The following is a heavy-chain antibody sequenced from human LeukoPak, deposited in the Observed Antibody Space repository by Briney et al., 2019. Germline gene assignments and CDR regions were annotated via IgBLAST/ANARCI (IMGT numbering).Heavy chain of an antibody. J-gene: IGHJ6*03. Sequence: SETLSLTCAVYGGSFSGYYWSWIRQPPGKGLEWIGEINHSGSTNYNPSLKSRVTISVDTSKNQFSLKLSSVTAADTAGYYCARFPQWLVQNYYYMDVWGKGTTVTVSS. CDR2: INHSGST. CDR3: ARFPQWLVQNYYYMDV. CDR1: GGSFSGYY. D-gene: IGHD6-19*01. V-gene: IGHV4-34*01.